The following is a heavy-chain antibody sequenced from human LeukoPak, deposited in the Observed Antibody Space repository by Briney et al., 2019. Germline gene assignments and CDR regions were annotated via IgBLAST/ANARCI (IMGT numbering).Heavy chain of an antibody. V-gene: IGHV4-4*07. D-gene: IGHD2-2*01. CDR3: VRAYCTTTSCYRDTSDI. CDR2: IYTSGST. Sequence: SETLSLTCTVSGGSISSYYWSWIRQSAGKGLEWIGRIYTSGSTKYSPSLKGRVTMSVDTSKNQFSLKLRSVTAADTAVYYCVRAYCTTTSCYRDTSDIWGQGTMVTVSS. J-gene: IGHJ3*02. CDR1: GGSISSYY.